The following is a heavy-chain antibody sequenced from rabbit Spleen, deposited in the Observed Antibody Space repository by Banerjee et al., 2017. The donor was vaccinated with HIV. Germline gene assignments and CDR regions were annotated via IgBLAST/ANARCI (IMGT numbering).Heavy chain of an antibody. V-gene: IGHV1S45*01. J-gene: IGHJ3*01. CDR1: GFSFSSNYW. Sequence: QEQLVESGGGLVQPEGSLTLTCTASGFSFSSNYWMCWVRQAPGKGLEWIAFIYGGSSGYTYYASWAKGRFTISKTSSTTVTLQMPSLTAADTATYFCARDIIGTSYDTILWGQGTLVPVS. CDR2: IYGGSSGYT. CDR3: ARDIIGTSYDTIL. D-gene: IGHD8-1*01.